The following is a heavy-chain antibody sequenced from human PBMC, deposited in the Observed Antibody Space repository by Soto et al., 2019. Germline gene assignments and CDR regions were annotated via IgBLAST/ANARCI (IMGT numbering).Heavy chain of an antibody. CDR3: ARDVSSPGLFDY. J-gene: IGHJ4*02. D-gene: IGHD2-15*01. CDR2: INAGNGNT. V-gene: IGHV1-3*01. CDR1: GYTSTSYA. Sequence: ASVKVSCKASGYTSTSYAMHWVRQAPGQRLEWMGWINAGNGNTKYSQKFQGRVTITRDTSASTAYMELSSLRSEGTAVYYCARDVSSPGLFDYWGQGTLVTVSS.